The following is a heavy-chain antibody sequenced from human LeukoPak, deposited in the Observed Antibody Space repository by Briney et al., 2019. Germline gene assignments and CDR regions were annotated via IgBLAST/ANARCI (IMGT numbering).Heavy chain of an antibody. V-gene: IGHV3-66*01. CDR3: ARDSDKTGGSGPPAFDY. Sequence: QSGGSLRLSCAASGFTVSSNYMSWVRQAPGKGLEWVSVIYSGGSTYYADSVKGRFTISRDNSKNTLYLQMNSLRAEDTAVYYCARDSDKTGGSGPPAFDYWGQGTLVTVSS. CDR2: IYSGGST. D-gene: IGHD2-15*01. CDR1: GFTVSSNY. J-gene: IGHJ4*02.